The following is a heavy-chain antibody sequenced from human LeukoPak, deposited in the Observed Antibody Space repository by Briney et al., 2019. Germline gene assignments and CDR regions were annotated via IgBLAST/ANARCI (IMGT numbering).Heavy chain of an antibody. V-gene: IGHV4-4*07. D-gene: IGHD3-3*01. CDR2: IYTSGST. CDR1: GGSISSYY. CDR3: ARAGVTIFGVVIDAFDI. Sequence: SETLSLTCTVSGGSISSYYWSWIRQPAGKGLEWIGRIYTSGSTNYNPSLKSRVTISVDTSKNQFSLKLSSVTAADTAVYYCARAGVTIFGVVIDAFDIWGQGTMVTVSS. J-gene: IGHJ3*02.